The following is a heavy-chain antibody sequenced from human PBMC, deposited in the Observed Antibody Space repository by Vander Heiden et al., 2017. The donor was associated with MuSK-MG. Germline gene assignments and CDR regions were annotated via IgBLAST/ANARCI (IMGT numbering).Heavy chain of an antibody. D-gene: IGHD3-3*01. Sequence: QVQLVQSGAEVKKPGSSVKVSCNTPGDTFSNYAISWVRQAPGQGLEWMGGIIPLFGPANYAQKFQGRLTITADESATTGYMQLSSLTSDDTAVYYCATDRGYDFWSGRQGTCDSWGHRTMGTVSS. J-gene: IGHJ3*02. CDR1: GDTFSNYA. V-gene: IGHV1-69*01. CDR3: ATDRGYDFWSGRQGTCDS. CDR2: IIPLFGPA.